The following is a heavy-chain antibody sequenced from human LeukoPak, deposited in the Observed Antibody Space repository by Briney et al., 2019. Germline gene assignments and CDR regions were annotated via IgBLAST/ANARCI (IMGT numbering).Heavy chain of an antibody. V-gene: IGHV4-31*03. CDR2: IYYSGST. CDR1: GGSISSGGYY. J-gene: IGHJ4*02. CDR3: ARGLMVGATAPYYFDY. Sequence: SETLSLTCTVSGGSISSGGYYWSWIRQHPGKGLEWIGYIYYSGSTYYNPSLKSRVTISVDTSKNQFSLKLSSVTAADTAVYYCARGLMVGATAPYYFDYWGQGTLVTVSS. D-gene: IGHD1-26*01.